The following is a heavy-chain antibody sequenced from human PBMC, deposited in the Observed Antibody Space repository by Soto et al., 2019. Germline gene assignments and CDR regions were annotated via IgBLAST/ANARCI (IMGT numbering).Heavy chain of an antibody. V-gene: IGHV1-2*02. Sequence: QVQLVQSGAEVKKPGASVNVSCKASGYTFTGYYRHWVRQAPVQGLEWMGWINPNSGGTNYAQKFQGRVTMTRDTSISTAYMELSRLRSDDTAVYYCAREYVLRFLEWLKGDGMDVWGQGTTVTVSS. D-gene: IGHD3-3*01. CDR3: AREYVLRFLEWLKGDGMDV. CDR1: GYTFTGYY. J-gene: IGHJ6*02. CDR2: INPNSGGT.